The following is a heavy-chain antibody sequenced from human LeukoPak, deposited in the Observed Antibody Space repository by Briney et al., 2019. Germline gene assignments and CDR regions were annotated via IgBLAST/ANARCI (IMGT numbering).Heavy chain of an antibody. CDR2: IYHSGST. J-gene: IGHJ4*02. CDR3: ARVRGSREYYFDY. Sequence: SETLSLTCTVSGDSISRGYYWGWIRQPPGTGLEWIGSIYHSGSTYYNPSLKSRVTISVDTSKNHSSLKLTSVTAADTAVYYCARVRGSREYYFDYWGQGTLVTVSS. CDR1: GDSISRGYY. D-gene: IGHD4-23*01. V-gene: IGHV4-38-2*02.